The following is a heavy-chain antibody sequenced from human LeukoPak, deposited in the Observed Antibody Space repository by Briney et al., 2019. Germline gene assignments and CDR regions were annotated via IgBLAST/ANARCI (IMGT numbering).Heavy chain of an antibody. D-gene: IGHD5-24*01. CDR1: GYTFTSYY. CDR3: AIEGRWLQSRDY. Sequence: GASVKVSCKASGYTFTSYYMHWVRQAPGQGLEWMGWMNPNSGNTGYAQKFQGRVTITRNTSISTAYMELSSLRSEDTAVYYCAIEGRWLQSRDYWGQGTLVTVSS. J-gene: IGHJ4*02. CDR2: MNPNSGNT. V-gene: IGHV1-8*03.